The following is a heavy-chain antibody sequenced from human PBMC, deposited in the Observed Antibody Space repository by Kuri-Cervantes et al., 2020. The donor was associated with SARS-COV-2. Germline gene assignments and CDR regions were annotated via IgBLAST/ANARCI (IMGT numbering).Heavy chain of an antibody. CDR1: GFTFCSYA. CDR2: ISYDGSNK. V-gene: IGHV3-30-3*01. J-gene: IGHJ6*02. CDR3: ARDHYYDSSGYSPPNYYYYGMDV. D-gene: IGHD3-22*01. Sequence: GGSLRLSCAASGFTFCSYAMHWVRQAPGKGLEWVAVISYDGSNKYYADSVKGRFTISRDNFKNTLYLQMNSLRAEDTAVYYCARDHYYDSSGYSPPNYYYYGMDVWGQGTTVTVSS.